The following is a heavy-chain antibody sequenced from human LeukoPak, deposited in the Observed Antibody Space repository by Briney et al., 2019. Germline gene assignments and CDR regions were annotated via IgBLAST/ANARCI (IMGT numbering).Heavy chain of an antibody. D-gene: IGHD3-16*01. V-gene: IGHV3-9*01. CDR3: AKARALYEYVTPFDD. Sequence: PGGSLRLSCATSGFTFDDYAMHWVRQAPGKGLEWVSSISWNSGRVAYADSVKGRFTISRDNAKNSLYLQMNSLKTEDTALYYCAKARALYEYVTPFDDWGQGTLVTVSS. CDR1: GFTFDDYA. J-gene: IGHJ4*02. CDR2: ISWNSGRV.